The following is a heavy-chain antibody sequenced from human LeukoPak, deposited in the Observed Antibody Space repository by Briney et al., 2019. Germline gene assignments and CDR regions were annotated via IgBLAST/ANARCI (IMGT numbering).Heavy chain of an antibody. Sequence: SETLSLTCTASGGSISSYYWSWIRQPPGKGLEWIGYIYYSGSTNYNPSLKSRVTISVGTSKNQFSLKLSSVTAADTAVYYCARRRFSSGYYYWGQGTLVTVSS. J-gene: IGHJ4*02. D-gene: IGHD3-22*01. CDR1: GGSISSYY. CDR2: IYYSGST. V-gene: IGHV4-59*01. CDR3: ARRRFSSGYYY.